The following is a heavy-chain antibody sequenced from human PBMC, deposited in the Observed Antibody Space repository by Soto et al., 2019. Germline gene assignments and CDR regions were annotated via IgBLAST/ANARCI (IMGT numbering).Heavy chain of an antibody. J-gene: IGHJ4*02. CDR1: GGSISSYY. CDR2: IYYSGST. Sequence: QVQLQESGPGLVKPSETLSLTCTVSGGSISSYYWGWIRQPPGKELEWIGYIYYSGSTNYNPSLKSRVTISVDTSKNQFSLKLNSMTAADTAVYYCARHNYGSGSTYFDYWGQGTLVTVSS. V-gene: IGHV4-59*08. CDR3: ARHNYGSGSTYFDY. D-gene: IGHD3-10*01.